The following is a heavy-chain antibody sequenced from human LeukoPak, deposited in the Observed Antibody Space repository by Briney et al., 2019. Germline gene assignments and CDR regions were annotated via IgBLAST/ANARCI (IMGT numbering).Heavy chain of an antibody. D-gene: IGHD3-9*01. V-gene: IGHV3-21*01. J-gene: IGHJ4*02. CDR3: ARALTIFIPDY. Sequence: GGSLRLSCAASGFTFSSYSMNWVRQAPGKGLEWVSSISSSSSYIYYADSVKGRFTISRDNTKNSLYLQMNSLRAEDTAVYYCARALTIFIPDYWGQGTLVTVSS. CDR1: GFTFSSYS. CDR2: ISSSSSYI.